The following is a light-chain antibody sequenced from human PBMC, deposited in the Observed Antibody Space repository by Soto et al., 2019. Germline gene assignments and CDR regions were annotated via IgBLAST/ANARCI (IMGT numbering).Light chain of an antibody. Sequence: EIVLTQSPATLALSPGQRATLSCRASQNIDTYLAWYLQKPGQAPRLLIYDTSNRATGIPERFSGSGSGTDFTLAISSLVAEDFAVYDCQHRDNWPLTFGGGTKLEI. CDR2: DTS. J-gene: IGKJ4*01. V-gene: IGKV3-11*01. CDR1: QNIDTY. CDR3: QHRDNWPLT.